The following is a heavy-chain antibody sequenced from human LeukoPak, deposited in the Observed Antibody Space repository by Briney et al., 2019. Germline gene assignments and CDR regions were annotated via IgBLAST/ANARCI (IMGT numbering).Heavy chain of an antibody. CDR3: ARAAFESIAAAGTHFDY. D-gene: IGHD6-13*01. CDR2: IYYSGTT. CDR1: GGSISSYY. V-gene: IGHV4-59*12. J-gene: IGHJ4*02. Sequence: PSETLSLTCTVSGGSISSYYWSWIRQPPGKGLEWIGYIYYSGTTNYNPSLKSRVTISVDTSKNQFSLKLSSVTAADTAVYYCARAAFESIAAAGTHFDYWGQGTLVTVSS.